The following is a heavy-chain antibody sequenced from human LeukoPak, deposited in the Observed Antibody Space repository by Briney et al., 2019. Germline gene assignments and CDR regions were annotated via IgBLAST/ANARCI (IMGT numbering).Heavy chain of an antibody. CDR1: GYTFTSYD. D-gene: IGHD3-3*01. CDR2: MNPNSGNT. Sequence: GASVKVSCKASGYTFTSYDINWVRQATGQGLEWMGWMNPNSGNTGYAQKFQGRVTMTRNTSISTVYMELSSLRSEDTAVYYCARSDFWSGYYTGGMDVWGQGTTVTVSS. V-gene: IGHV1-8*01. J-gene: IGHJ6*02. CDR3: ARSDFWSGYYTGGMDV.